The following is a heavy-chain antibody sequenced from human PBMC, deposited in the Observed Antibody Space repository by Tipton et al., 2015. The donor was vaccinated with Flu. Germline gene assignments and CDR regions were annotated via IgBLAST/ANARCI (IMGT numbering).Heavy chain of an antibody. Sequence: SLRLSCAASGFTFSSYGMHWVRQAPGKGLDWVVVISADGIDTFYAESAKGRFTISRDNSKNTLHLHMDSLRTEDMAVYYCASGGHQCSGTSCYVSWGQGTLVTVSS. CDR3: ASGGHQCSGTSCYVS. D-gene: IGHD2-15*01. CDR1: GFTFSSYG. V-gene: IGHV3-30*03. J-gene: IGHJ5*02. CDR2: ISADGIDT.